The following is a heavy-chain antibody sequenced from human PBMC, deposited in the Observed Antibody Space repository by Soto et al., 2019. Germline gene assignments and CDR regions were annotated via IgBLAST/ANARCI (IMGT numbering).Heavy chain of an antibody. CDR2: IYYSGST. Sequence: SETLSLTCTVSGGSISSGDYYWSWIRQPPGKGLEWIGYIYYSGSTYYNPSLKSRVTISVDTSKNQFSLKLSSVTAADTAVYYCAWRYCTNGVCSTPWFDPWGQGTLVTVSS. CDR3: AWRYCTNGVCSTPWFDP. D-gene: IGHD2-8*01. CDR1: GGSISSGDYY. V-gene: IGHV4-30-4*01. J-gene: IGHJ5*02.